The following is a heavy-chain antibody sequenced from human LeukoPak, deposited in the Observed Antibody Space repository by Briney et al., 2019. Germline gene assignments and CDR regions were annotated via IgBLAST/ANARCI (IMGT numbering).Heavy chain of an antibody. CDR3: ARGGAADY. Sequence: SETLSLTCAVSGGSFTIYQWSWIRQSPGKGLEWIGDINRSGSTDYNPALRSRVFISVDTSKNQFSLQLSSVTAADTAVYYCARGGAADYWGQGTLVTVSS. V-gene: IGHV4-34*01. J-gene: IGHJ4*02. CDR2: INRSGST. CDR1: GGSFTIYQ. D-gene: IGHD4/OR15-4a*01.